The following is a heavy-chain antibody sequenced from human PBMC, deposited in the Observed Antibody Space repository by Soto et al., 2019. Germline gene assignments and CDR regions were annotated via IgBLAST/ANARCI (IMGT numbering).Heavy chain of an antibody. Sequence: GGSLRLSCAASGFTFRNNVLSWVRQAPGKALDWVSGITGSGRDTYYADSVRGRFTISRDNSKNMVFLQMNSLRAEDTALYYCAKNGLDNSPSAIDSWGPGTPVTVSS. J-gene: IGHJ4*02. CDR2: ITGSGRDT. V-gene: IGHV3-23*01. CDR1: GFTFRNNV. D-gene: IGHD2-8*01. CDR3: AKNGLDNSPSAIDS.